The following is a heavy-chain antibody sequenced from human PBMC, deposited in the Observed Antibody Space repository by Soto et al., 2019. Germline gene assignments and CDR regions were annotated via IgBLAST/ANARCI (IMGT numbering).Heavy chain of an antibody. CDR1: GYTFINYG. Sequence: ASVKVSCKASGYTFINYGISWVRQAPGQGLEWMGWISAYSGNTNYAQKLQGRVTMTTDTSTSTAYMELRTLTSDDTAMYYCARAYCSGGSCYSGPAGYFDHWGQGTLVTVSS. D-gene: IGHD2-15*01. CDR2: ISAYSGNT. CDR3: ARAYCSGGSCYSGPAGYFDH. V-gene: IGHV1-18*01. J-gene: IGHJ4*02.